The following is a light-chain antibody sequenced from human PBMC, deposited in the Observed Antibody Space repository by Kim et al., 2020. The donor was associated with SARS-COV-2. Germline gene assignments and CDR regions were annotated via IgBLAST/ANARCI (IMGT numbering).Light chain of an antibody. J-gene: IGKJ5*01. CDR3: QKYGRIPPGVT. Sequence: EIVLTQSPGTLSLSPGERATLSCRASQSISSSYLAWYQQKPGQAPRLLIYGASSRATGIPDRFSGSGSGTDFTLTISRLEPEDFAVYYCQKYGRIPPGVTFCQGTRLEIK. CDR2: GAS. CDR1: QSISSSY. V-gene: IGKV3-20*01.